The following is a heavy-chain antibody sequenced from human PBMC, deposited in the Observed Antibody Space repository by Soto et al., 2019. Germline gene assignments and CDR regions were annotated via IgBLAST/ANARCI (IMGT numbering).Heavy chain of an antibody. V-gene: IGHV4-31*03. J-gene: IGHJ5*02. CDR2: IYYSGST. CDR1: GGSISSGGYY. CDR3: AREPGIAAAGPTGGFDP. D-gene: IGHD6-13*01. Sequence: SETLSLTCTVSGGSISSGGYYWSWIRQHPGKGLEWIGYIYYSGSTNYNPSLKSRVTISVDKSKNQFSLKLSSVTAADTAVYYCAREPGIAAAGPTGGFDPWGQGTLVTVSS.